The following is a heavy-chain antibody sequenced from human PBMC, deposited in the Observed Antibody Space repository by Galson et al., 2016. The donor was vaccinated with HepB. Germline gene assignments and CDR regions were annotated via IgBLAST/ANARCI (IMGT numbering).Heavy chain of an antibody. V-gene: IGHV3-30*03. J-gene: IGHJ6*02. D-gene: IGHD2-2*01. CDR3: ARPRASNYYYYGMDV. Sequence: LRLSCAASGFTFSSYGMHWVRQAPGKGLEWVAVISTDAINKYYADSVRGRFTISRDDPKNTLYLQMNSLRSEDTAVYYCARPRASNYYYYGMDVWGQGTTVAVSS. CDR1: GFTFSSYG. CDR2: ISTDAINK.